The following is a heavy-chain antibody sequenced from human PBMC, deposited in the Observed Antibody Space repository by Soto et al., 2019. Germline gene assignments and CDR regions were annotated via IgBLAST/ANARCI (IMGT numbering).Heavy chain of an antibody. CDR2: ISYDGSNK. CDR1: GFTFSSYG. CDR3: ARVPARQQYYYGSGIKRNYYYGMHV. Sequence: GGSLRLSCAASGFTFSSYGMHWVRQAPGKGLEWVAVISYDGSNKYYADSVKGRFTISRDNSKNTLYLQMNSLRAEDTAVYYCARVPARQQYYYGSGIKRNYYYGMHVWGQGTTVTVSS. V-gene: IGHV3-30*03. J-gene: IGHJ6*02. D-gene: IGHD3-10*01.